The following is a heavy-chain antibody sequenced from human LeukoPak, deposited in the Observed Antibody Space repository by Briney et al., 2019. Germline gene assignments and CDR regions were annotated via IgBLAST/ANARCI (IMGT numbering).Heavy chain of an antibody. CDR1: GLPIGDFA. CDR3: ARESGKFDY. Sequence: PGGSLRLSCVASGLPIGDFAMHWVRQAPGQGLEWVSLISGDGVSTFFTDSVKGRFSISRDNSKNSLFLGMSSLRTEDTAMYYCARESGKFDYWGQGTLVAVSS. J-gene: IGHJ4*02. CDR2: ISGDGVST. V-gene: IGHV3-43*02.